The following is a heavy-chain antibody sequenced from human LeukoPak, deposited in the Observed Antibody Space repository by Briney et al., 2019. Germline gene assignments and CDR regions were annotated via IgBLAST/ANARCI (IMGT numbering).Heavy chain of an antibody. CDR3: ARLRTTGTFDY. Sequence: PGRTLRLSCAASGFTFSTYSMNCVREAPGRGLEGVSSISSSSSYIYYADSVKGRFSIFRDNAKTSLYLQMNRLTAEDTALYYCARLRTTGTFDYWGQGTLVTVSS. J-gene: IGHJ4*02. V-gene: IGHV3-21*01. CDR1: GFTFSTYS. D-gene: IGHD1-1*01. CDR2: ISSSSSYI.